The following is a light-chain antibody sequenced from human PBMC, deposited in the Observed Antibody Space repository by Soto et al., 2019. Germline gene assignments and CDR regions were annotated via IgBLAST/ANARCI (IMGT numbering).Light chain of an antibody. CDR2: AAS. J-gene: IGKJ4*01. CDR1: QGISNY. CDR3: QKYNSALL. V-gene: IGKV1-27*01. Sequence: DIQMTQSPSSLSASVGDRVTITCRASQGISNYLAWYQQKPGKVPKLLIYAASTLQPGVPSRFSGSGSGTDFTLTISSLQPEDVATYYCQKYNSALLFGGGTKVEIK.